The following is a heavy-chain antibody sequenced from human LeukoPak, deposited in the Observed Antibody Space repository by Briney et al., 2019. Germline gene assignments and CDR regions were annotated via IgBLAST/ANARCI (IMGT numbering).Heavy chain of an antibody. CDR3: ATDLGGQWLYRD. D-gene: IGHD6-19*01. CDR1: GGTFSSYA. J-gene: IGHJ4*02. CDR2: IIPIFGTA. Sequence: SVKVSCKASGGTFSSYAISWVRQAPGQGLEWMGGIIPIFGTANYAQKFQGRVTITADESTSTAYVELSSLRSEDTAVYYCATDLGGQWLYRDWGQGTLVTVSS. V-gene: IGHV1-69*01.